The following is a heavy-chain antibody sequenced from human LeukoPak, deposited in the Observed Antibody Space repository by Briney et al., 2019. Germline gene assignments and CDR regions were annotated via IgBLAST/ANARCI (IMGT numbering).Heavy chain of an antibody. J-gene: IGHJ3*02. Sequence: PGGSLRLSCAASGFTFSSYGMHWVRQAPGKGLEWVAVIWYDGSNKYYADSVKGRFTISRDNSKNTLYLQMNSLRAEDTAVYYCARDRVGATSPDAFDIWGQGTMVTVSS. V-gene: IGHV3-33*01. D-gene: IGHD1-26*01. CDR1: GFTFSSYG. CDR2: IWYDGSNK. CDR3: ARDRVGATSPDAFDI.